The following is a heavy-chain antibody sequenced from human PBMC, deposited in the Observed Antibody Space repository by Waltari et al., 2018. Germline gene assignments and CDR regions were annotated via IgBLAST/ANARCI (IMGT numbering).Heavy chain of an antibody. J-gene: IGHJ6*03. CDR2: IYPSGIT. Sequence: QVQLQESGPGLLKPSETLSLSCTVSGGSLNGYYWSWIRQPAGEGLEWVGRIYPSGITNYNPSLKSRVTMSVEPSRNQFSLKLTSVTGADTAIYYCARSIVVVPAANYYYYYYYMDVWGKGTTVTISS. CDR1: GGSLNGYY. CDR3: ARSIVVVPAANYYYYYYYMDV. V-gene: IGHV4-4*07. D-gene: IGHD2-2*01.